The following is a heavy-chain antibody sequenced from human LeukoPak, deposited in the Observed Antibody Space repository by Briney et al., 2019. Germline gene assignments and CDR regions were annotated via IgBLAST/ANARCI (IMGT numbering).Heavy chain of an antibody. CDR1: GFTFRSYA. V-gene: IGHV3-64D*09. Sequence: GGSLRLSCAASGFTFRSYAMHWVRQAPGKGLEFVSGISSNGGGTDSADSVKGRFTISRDNSKNTLYLQMSSLRAEDTAVYYCAGGFDYWGQGTLVTVSS. J-gene: IGHJ4*02. CDR3: AGGFDY. CDR2: ISSNGGGT. D-gene: IGHD3-16*01.